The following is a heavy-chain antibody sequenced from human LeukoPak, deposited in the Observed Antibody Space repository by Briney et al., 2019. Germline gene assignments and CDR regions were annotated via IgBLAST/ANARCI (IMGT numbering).Heavy chain of an antibody. J-gene: IGHJ3*02. CDR3: ASGGYCSGGSCYLDAFDI. D-gene: IGHD2-15*01. CDR1: GGSISSYY. CDR2: IYYSGST. Sequence: SETLSLTCTVSGGSISSYYWSWIRQPPGKGLEWIGYIYYSGSTNYNPSLKSRVTISVDTSKNQFSLKLRSVTAADTAVYYCASGGYCSGGSCYLDAFDIWGQGTMVTVFS. V-gene: IGHV4-59*01.